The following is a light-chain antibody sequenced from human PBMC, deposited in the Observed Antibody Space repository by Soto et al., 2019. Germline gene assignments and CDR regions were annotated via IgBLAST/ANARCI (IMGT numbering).Light chain of an antibody. CDR3: CSFAGSTTFYV. V-gene: IGLV2-23*01. CDR1: SSDVGSSNL. Sequence: QSVLTQPASVSGSPGQSITISCTGTSSDVGSSNLVSWYQQHPGKAPKLIIYEGSRRPSGVSGRFSGSKSGNTASLTISGLQAEDEADYYCCSFAGSTTFYVFGTGTRSPS. CDR2: EGS. J-gene: IGLJ1*01.